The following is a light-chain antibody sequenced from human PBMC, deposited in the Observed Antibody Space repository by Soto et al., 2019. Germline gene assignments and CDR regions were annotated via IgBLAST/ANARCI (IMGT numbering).Light chain of an antibody. CDR1: QNINSY. Sequence: EIHMTQSPSSLSASVGARVTITCRARQNINSYLNWYQQKPGKAPKLLIYAASSLQSGVPSRFSGSGSGTDFTLTVSSLQPEDFATYYCHQSYDIPTFGQGTRLEIK. CDR2: AAS. CDR3: HQSYDIPT. V-gene: IGKV1-39*01. J-gene: IGKJ5*01.